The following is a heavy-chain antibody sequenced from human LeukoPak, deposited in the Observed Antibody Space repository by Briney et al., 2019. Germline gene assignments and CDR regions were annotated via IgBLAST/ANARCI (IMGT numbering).Heavy chain of an antibody. CDR1: GFTFSSYG. D-gene: IGHD2-15*01. J-gene: IGHJ4*02. V-gene: IGHV3-30*02. CDR2: IRYDGSNK. CDR3: AKYIVATNSNLVAATRRYFDY. Sequence: PGGSLRLSCAASGFTFSSYGMHWVRQAPGKGLEWVAFIRYDGSNKYYADSVKGRFTISRDNSKNTLYLQMNSLSAEDTAVYYCAKYIVATNSNLVAATRRYFDYWGQGTLVTVSS.